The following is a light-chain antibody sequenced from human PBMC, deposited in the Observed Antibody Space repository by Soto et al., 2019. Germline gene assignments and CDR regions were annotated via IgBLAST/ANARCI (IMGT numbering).Light chain of an antibody. CDR2: DVS. CDR3: SSYTSSSTLYV. V-gene: IGLV2-14*01. J-gene: IGLJ1*01. CDR1: SSEFGGYNY. Sequence: QSVLTQPASVSGSPGQSITISCPGKSSEFGGYNYVSWYQQHPGKAPKLMIYDVSNRPSGVSNRFSGSKSGNTASLTISGLQAEDEADYYCSSYTSSSTLYVFGTGTKVTVL.